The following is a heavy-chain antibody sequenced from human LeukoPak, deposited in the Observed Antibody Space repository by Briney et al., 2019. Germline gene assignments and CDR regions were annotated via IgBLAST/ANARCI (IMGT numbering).Heavy chain of an antibody. D-gene: IGHD3-10*01. CDR3: AREDPLYYGSGSSPHHAFDI. CDR2: INPNSGGT. J-gene: IGHJ3*02. Sequence: ASVKVSCKASGYTFTGCYMHWVRQAPGQGLEWMGWINPNSGGTNYAQKFQGWVTMTRDTSISTAYMELSRLRSDDTAVYYCAREDPLYYGSGSSPHHAFDIWGHGTMVTVSS. CDR1: GYTFTGCY. V-gene: IGHV1-2*04.